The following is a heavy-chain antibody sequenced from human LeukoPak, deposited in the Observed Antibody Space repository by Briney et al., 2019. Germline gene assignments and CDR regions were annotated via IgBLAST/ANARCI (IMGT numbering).Heavy chain of an antibody. J-gene: IGHJ6*02. CDR1: GGTFSSYA. CDR3: AREPQPSETNGGHPSYHYDVDV. V-gene: IGHV1-69*13. CDR2: IIPIFDTA. D-gene: IGHD4-23*01. Sequence: SVNVSCKASGGTFSSYAISWVRQAPGQGLEWMGGIIPIFDTANYAQKFQGRVTITADESTSTAYMELSSLRSEYTAVYYCAREPQPSETNGGHPSYHYDVDVWGQGTTVTVSS.